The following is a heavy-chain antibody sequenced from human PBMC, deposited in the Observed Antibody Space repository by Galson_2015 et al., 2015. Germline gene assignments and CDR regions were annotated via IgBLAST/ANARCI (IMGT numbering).Heavy chain of an antibody. CDR1: GFTFSSYS. CDR2: ISSSSSYI. CDR3: ARDPDYGDYAHGFDY. J-gene: IGHJ4*02. D-gene: IGHD4-17*01. Sequence: SLRLSCAASGFTFSSYSMNWVRQAPGKGLEWVSSISSSSSYIYYADSVKGRFTISRDNAKNSLYLQMNSLRAEDTAVYYCARDPDYGDYAHGFDYWGQGTLVTVSS. V-gene: IGHV3-21*01.